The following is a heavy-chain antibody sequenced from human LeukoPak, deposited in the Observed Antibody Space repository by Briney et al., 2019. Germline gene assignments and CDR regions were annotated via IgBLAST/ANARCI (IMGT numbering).Heavy chain of an antibody. J-gene: IGHJ4*02. Sequence: QPGGSLRLSCAASGFTFSSYGMHWVRQAPGKGLEWVAVIWYDGSNKYYADSVKGRFTISRDNSKNTLYLQMSSLRAEDTAVYYCARTETAMVSFDYWGQGTLVTVSS. V-gene: IGHV3-33*01. CDR1: GFTFSSYG. CDR2: IWYDGSNK. CDR3: ARTETAMVSFDY. D-gene: IGHD5-18*01.